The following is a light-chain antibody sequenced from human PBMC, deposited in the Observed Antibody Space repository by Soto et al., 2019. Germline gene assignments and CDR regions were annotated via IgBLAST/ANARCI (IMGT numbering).Light chain of an antibody. Sequence: EIVMTQSPATLSVSPGERATLSCRASQSISSNLAWYQQKPGQAPRRLIYGASTRATGIPATFSGSGSGTEFTLTISSLQSEDFAVYDCQQYNNWPFTFGPGTKVDIK. CDR3: QQYNNWPFT. J-gene: IGKJ3*01. CDR2: GAS. CDR1: QSISSN. V-gene: IGKV3-15*01.